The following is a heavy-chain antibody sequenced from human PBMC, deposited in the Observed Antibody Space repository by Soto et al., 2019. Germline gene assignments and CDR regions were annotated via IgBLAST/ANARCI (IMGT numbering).Heavy chain of an antibody. V-gene: IGHV3-33*01. CDR3: ARDLGYNSGHPFDS. CDR2: TWSDGSNK. Sequence: PGGSLRLSCAASGFTFSNYVMHWVRRAPGKGLEWVALTWSDGSNKYYADSVKGRFTISRDNTKNTLFLEMNSLRAEDTAVYYCARDLGYNSGHPFDSWGQGTLVTVSS. CDR1: GFTFSNYV. J-gene: IGHJ4*02. D-gene: IGHD5-18*01.